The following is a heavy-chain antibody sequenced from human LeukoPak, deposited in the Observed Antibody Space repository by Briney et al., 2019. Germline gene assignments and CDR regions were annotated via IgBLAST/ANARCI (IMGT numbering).Heavy chain of an antibody. Sequence: ASVKVSCKASGYIVTDYYMHWVRQAPGEGLEWVGRINPKSGDTKFAQKFQGRVTITADESTSTAYMELSSLRSEDTAVYYCARTITSSSDFDYWGQGTLVTVSS. CDR3: ARTITSSSDFDY. CDR2: INPKSGDT. V-gene: IGHV1/OR15-1*04. J-gene: IGHJ4*02. CDR1: GYIVTDYY. D-gene: IGHD6-6*01.